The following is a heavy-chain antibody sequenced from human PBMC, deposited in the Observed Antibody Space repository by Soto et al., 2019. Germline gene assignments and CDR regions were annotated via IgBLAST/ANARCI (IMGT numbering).Heavy chain of an antibody. CDR2: ISYDGSNK. Sequence: GGSLRLSCAVSGFTFSSYGMYWVRQAPGKGLEWVAVISYDGSNKYYADSVKGRFTISRDNSKNTLYLQMNSLRAEDTAVYYCANLGAARFHYGMDVWGQGTTVT. D-gene: IGHD6-6*01. CDR1: GFTFSSYG. J-gene: IGHJ6*02. CDR3: ANLGAARFHYGMDV. V-gene: IGHV3-30*18.